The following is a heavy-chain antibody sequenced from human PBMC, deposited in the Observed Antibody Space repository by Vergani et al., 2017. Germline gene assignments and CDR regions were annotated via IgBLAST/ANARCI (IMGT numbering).Heavy chain of an antibody. CDR3: ARANCSSTSCYENWFDP. Sequence: QVQLVQSGAEVKKPGSSVKVSCKASGGTFSSYAISWVRQAPGQGLEWMGGIIPIFGTANYAQKFQGRVTITADETTSTASMELSSLRSEDTAVYYCARANCSSTSCYENWFDPWGQGTLVTVSS. J-gene: IGHJ5*02. CDR2: IIPIFGTA. CDR1: GGTFSSYA. D-gene: IGHD2-2*01. V-gene: IGHV1-69*01.